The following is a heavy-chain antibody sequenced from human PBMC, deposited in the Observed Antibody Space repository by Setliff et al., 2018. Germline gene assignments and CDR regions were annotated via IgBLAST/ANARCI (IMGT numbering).Heavy chain of an antibody. CDR1: GFSFSSYE. CDR3: ARGSSWYVCKY. D-gene: IGHD6-13*01. V-gene: IGHV3-48*03. CDR2: ISSSGSTI. Sequence: AGGSLRLSCGASGFSFSSYEMNWVRQVPGKGLEWVSYISSSGSTIYYADSVKGRFTISRDNAKNALYLQMNSLRAEDTAVYYCARGSSWYVCKYWGQGTLVTVSS. J-gene: IGHJ4*02.